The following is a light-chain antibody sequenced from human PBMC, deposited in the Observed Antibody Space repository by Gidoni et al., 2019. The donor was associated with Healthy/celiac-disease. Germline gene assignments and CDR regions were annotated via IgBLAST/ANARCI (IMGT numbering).Light chain of an antibody. J-gene: IGLJ2*01. CDR3: AAWDDSLNGVV. CDR2: SNK. Sequence: QSVLTQPPSESGTPGQRVTISCSGSSSNIGSNTVNWYQQLPGTAPKLLIYSNKQRPSGGPDRFSGSESGTSASLAISGLQSEDEADYDCAAWDDSLNGVVFGGGTKLTVL. V-gene: IGLV1-44*01. CDR1: SSNIGSNT.